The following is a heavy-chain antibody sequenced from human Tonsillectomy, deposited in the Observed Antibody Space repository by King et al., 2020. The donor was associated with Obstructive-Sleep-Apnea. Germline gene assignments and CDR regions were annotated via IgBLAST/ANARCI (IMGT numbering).Heavy chain of an antibody. Sequence: VQLVESGGGVVQPGRSLRLSCAASGFTFSSYAMHWVRQAPGKGLEWVAVISYDGINKYYADSVKGRFTISRDNSKNTLYLQMNSLRAEDTAVYYCARAIWFGELLPSFDYWGQGTLVTVSS. V-gene: IGHV3-30*04. CDR3: ARAIWFGELLPSFDY. CDR2: ISYDGINK. D-gene: IGHD3-10*01. J-gene: IGHJ4*02. CDR1: GFTFSSYA.